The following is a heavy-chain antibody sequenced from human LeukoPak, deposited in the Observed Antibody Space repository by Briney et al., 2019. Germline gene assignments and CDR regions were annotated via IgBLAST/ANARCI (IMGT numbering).Heavy chain of an antibody. V-gene: IGHV5-51*01. J-gene: IGHJ1*01. CDR3: ARPACSSTSCYLYFQH. D-gene: IGHD2-2*01. CDR1: GYSFITYW. Sequence: GESLKISGKASGYSFITYWIGWVRQMRGKGLEWMGIIYPADSQTRYSPSFQGQVTISADKSISTAYLQWSSLKASDTAIYYCARPACSSTSCYLYFQHWGQGTLVTVSS. CDR2: IYPADSQT.